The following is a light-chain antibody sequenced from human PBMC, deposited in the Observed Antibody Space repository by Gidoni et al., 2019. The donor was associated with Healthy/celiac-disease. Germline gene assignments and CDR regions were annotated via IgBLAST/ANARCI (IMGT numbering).Light chain of an antibody. V-gene: IGLV2-14*03. CDR3: SSYTSSSLYV. J-gene: IGLJ1*01. CDR2: DVS. CDR1: SSDVGGYNY. Sequence: QSALTKPASVSGSPGQSITISCTGPSSDVGGYNYVSCYKQHPGNPPKLMIYDVSNRPSGVSNLFSCSKSGNTASLTISGLQAEDEADYYCSSYTSSSLYVFGTGTKVTVL.